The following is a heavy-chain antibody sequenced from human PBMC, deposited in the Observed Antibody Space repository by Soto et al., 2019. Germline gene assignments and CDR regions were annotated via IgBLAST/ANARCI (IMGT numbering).Heavy chain of an antibody. Sequence: QVQLVESGGGVVQPGRSPRLSCAASGFTFSSYAMHWVRQAPGKGLEWVAVVSYDGSNTYYADSVKGRFTISRDTSKNTLYLQMNTLRAEDTAVYYCARAYYGSRNYYGDAFDIWGQGTMVTVSS. D-gene: IGHD3-10*01. V-gene: IGHV3-30-3*01. J-gene: IGHJ3*02. CDR1: GFTFSSYA. CDR2: VSYDGSNT. CDR3: ARAYYGSRNYYGDAFDI.